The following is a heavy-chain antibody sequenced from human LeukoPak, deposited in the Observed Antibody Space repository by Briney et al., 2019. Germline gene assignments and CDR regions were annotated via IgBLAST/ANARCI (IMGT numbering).Heavy chain of an antibody. CDR2: IYYSGST. J-gene: IGHJ4*02. CDR3: ARFGELLSAFDY. V-gene: IGHV4-30-4*01. CDR1: GGSISSGDYY. Sequence: SETLSLTCTVPGGSISSGDYYWSWIRQPPGKGLEWIGYIYYSGSTYYNPSLKSRVTISVDTSKNQFSLKLSSVTAADTAVYYCARFGELLSAFDYWGQGTLVTVSS. D-gene: IGHD3-10*01.